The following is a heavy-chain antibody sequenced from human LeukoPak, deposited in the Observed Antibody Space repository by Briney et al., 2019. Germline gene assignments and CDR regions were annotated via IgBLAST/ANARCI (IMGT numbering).Heavy chain of an antibody. J-gene: IGHJ4*02. CDR3: ARASTESEKSTMDTGVDY. CDR1: SGSISSGGYY. D-gene: IGHD5-18*01. CDR2: IYYSGST. Sequence: SQTLSLTCTVSSGSISSGGYYWSWIRQHPGKGLEWIGYIYYSGSTYYNPSLKSRVTISVDTSKNQFSLKLSSVTAADTAVYYCARASTESEKSTMDTGVDYWGQGTLVTVSS. V-gene: IGHV4-31*03.